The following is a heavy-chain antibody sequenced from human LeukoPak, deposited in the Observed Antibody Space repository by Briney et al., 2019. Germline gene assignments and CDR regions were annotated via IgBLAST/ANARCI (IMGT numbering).Heavy chain of an antibody. CDR3: ARDQGRNWFDH. CDR2: INHSGST. J-gene: IGHJ5*02. Sequence: SETLSLTCAVYGGSFSGYYWSWIRQPPGKGLEWIGEINHSGSTNYNPSLKSRVTISVDTSKNQFSLKLSSGTAADTAVYYCARDQGRNWFDHWGQGTLVTVSS. D-gene: IGHD2-2*01. V-gene: IGHV4-34*01. CDR1: GGSFSGYY.